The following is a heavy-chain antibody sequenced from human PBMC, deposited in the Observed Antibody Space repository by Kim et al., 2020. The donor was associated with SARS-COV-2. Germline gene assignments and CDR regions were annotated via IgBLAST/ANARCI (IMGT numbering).Heavy chain of an antibody. CDR1: GGSISSSSYY. Sequence: SETLSLTCTVSGGSISSSSYYWGWIRQPPGKGLEWIGSIYYSGSTYYNPSLKSRVTISVDTSKNQFSLKLSSVTAADTAVYYCARVLWFGTKVDYWGQGTLVTVSS. D-gene: IGHD3-10*01. J-gene: IGHJ4*02. V-gene: IGHV4-39*07. CDR2: IYYSGST. CDR3: ARVLWFGTKVDY.